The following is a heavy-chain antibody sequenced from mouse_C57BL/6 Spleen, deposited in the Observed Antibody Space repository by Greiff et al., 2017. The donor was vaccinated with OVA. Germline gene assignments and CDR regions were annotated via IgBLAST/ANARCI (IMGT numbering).Heavy chain of an antibody. D-gene: IGHD1-1*01. Sequence: VKLVESGAELVRPGASVTLSCKASGYTFTDYEMHWVKQTPVHGLEWIGAIDPETGGTAYNQKFKGKAILTADKSSSTAYMELRSLTSEDSAVYYCTRGLSSYGYFDVWGTGTTVTVSS. CDR1: GYTFTDYE. CDR2: IDPETGGT. J-gene: IGHJ1*03. V-gene: IGHV1-15*01. CDR3: TRGLSSYGYFDV.